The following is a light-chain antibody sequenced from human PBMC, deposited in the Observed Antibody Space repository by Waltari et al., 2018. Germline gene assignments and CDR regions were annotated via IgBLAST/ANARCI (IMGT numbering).Light chain of an antibody. V-gene: IGKV3-11*01. Sequence: EIVLTQSPATLSLSPGERAVLSCRASQSFNNYLAWYQQKPGQAPRLLIYDASTRATGIAARFSGSGSGTDFTLTISSLEPEDIATYYCQHYDNLPLTFGGGTKVEIK. CDR3: QHYDNLPLT. CDR1: QSFNNY. J-gene: IGKJ4*01. CDR2: DAS.